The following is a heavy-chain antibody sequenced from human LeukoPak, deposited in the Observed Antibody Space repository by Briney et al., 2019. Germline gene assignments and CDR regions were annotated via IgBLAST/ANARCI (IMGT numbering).Heavy chain of an antibody. V-gene: IGHV4-38-2*02. CDR2: IYHSGST. CDR3: ARDPDIVVVPVAD. Sequence: SETLSLTCTVSGYSMSSGYYWGWIRQPPGKGLVWIGSIYHSGSTYYNPSLKSRVTISVDTSKNQFSLKLSSVTAADTAVYYCARDPDIVVVPVADWGQGTLVTVSS. CDR1: GYSMSSGYY. J-gene: IGHJ4*02. D-gene: IGHD2-2*01.